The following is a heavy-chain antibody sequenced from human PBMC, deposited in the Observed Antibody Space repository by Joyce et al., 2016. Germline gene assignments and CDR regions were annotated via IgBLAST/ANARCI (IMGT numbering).Heavy chain of an antibody. J-gene: IGHJ2*01. D-gene: IGHD4-11*01. CDR3: ARGWSSNYYFDI. CDR2: ISYSGSTT. V-gene: IGHV4-34*01. Sequence: QVQLQQWGAGLLKPSETLSLTCTISGGSFGYYYWAWIRQTPGKGLEWFGEISYSGSTTTYNPSLKSRVAISIDKSKNQFSLRLNSVTAADTAVYYCARGWSSNYYFDIWGRGTLVTVSS. CDR1: GGSFGYYY.